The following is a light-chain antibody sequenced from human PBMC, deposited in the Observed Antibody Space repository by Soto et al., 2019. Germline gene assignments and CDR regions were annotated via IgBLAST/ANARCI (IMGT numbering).Light chain of an antibody. V-gene: IGKV3-15*01. J-gene: IGKJ5*01. CDR1: QSVAGN. Sequence: EIVMTQSPATLSVSPGERATLSCRASQSVAGNLAWYQQEPGQAPRLLIYGASTRATGIPARFSGSGSGTEFTLTISSLQSEDFAGYHCQQYSSWPPITFGQGTRLEIK. CDR3: QQYSSWPPIT. CDR2: GAS.